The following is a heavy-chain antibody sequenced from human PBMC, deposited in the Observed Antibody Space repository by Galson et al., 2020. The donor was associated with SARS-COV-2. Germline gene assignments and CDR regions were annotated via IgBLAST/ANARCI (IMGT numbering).Heavy chain of an antibody. D-gene: IGHD2-15*01. Sequence: GESLKISCAASGFTFSSYGMHWVRQAPGKGLEWVAVISYDGSNKYYADSVKGRFTISRDNSKNTLYLQMNSLRAEDTAVYYCAAELVHAFDIWGQGTMVTVSS. CDR2: ISYDGSNK. J-gene: IGHJ3*02. V-gene: IGHV3-30*03. CDR1: GFTFSSYG. CDR3: AAELVHAFDI.